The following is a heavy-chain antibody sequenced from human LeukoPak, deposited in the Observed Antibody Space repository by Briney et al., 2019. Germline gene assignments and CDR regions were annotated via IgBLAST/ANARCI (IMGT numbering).Heavy chain of an antibody. CDR3: ARSSGSYYPPPDWFDP. Sequence: SQTLSLTCAVSGGSISSGGYSWSWIRQPPGKGLEWIGYIYHSGSTYYNPSLKSRVTISVDRSKNQFSLKLSSVTAADTAVYYWARSSGSYYPPPDWFDPWGQGTLVTVSS. D-gene: IGHD1-26*01. CDR2: IYHSGST. J-gene: IGHJ5*02. CDR1: GGSISSGGYS. V-gene: IGHV4-30-2*01.